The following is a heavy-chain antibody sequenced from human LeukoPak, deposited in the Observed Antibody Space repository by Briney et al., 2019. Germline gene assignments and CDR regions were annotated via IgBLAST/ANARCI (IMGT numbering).Heavy chain of an antibody. V-gene: IGHV3-7*01. D-gene: IGHD3-10*01. CDR3: AKLAKYFYGSETYYFFEH. CDR2: IKQDGTEK. CDR1: GFTFSSYE. Sequence: GGSLRLSCAASGFTFSSYEMNWVRQAPGKGLEWVANIKQDGTEKYYVDSVKGRFTISRDNAKNSLYLQMNSLRVEDTAVYYCAKLAKYFYGSETYYFFEHWGQGTPVTASS. J-gene: IGHJ4*02.